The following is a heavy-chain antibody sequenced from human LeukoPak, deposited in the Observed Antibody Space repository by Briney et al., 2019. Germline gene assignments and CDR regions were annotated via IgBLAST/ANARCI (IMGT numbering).Heavy chain of an antibody. CDR3: VRRDGGNLYWYFDL. D-gene: IGHD4-23*01. V-gene: IGHV4-39*01. CDR2: IYYSGSP. Sequence: PSETLSLTCTVSGGSIGSSSYHWGWIRQPPGKGMEWIGNIYYSGSPFYNPSLNCRVPISVDTSKNQFSLKLSSVTATDTAVYYCVRRDGGNLYWYFDLWGRGTLVTASS. CDR1: GGSIGSSSYH. J-gene: IGHJ2*01.